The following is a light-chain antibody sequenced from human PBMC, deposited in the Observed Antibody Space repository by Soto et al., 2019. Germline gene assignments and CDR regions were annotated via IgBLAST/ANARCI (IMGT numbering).Light chain of an antibody. V-gene: IGKV3-15*01. CDR1: RSVASA. J-gene: IGKJ2*01. CDR3: QNYKYWPYT. Sequence: EVLMTQSPDILSVSPGDTAILSCRASRSVASALAWYQQRPGQPPRVIMYGASVRSTGLPDRFSGSGSGTEFTLTISSLQSEDFAVYFCQNYKYWPYTFGQGTKLEIK. CDR2: GAS.